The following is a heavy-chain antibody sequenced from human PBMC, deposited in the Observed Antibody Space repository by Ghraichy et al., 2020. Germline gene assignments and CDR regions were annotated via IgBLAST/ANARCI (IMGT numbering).Heavy chain of an antibody. CDR2: INWNGGST. V-gene: IGHV3-20*04. CDR1: GFIFDDYG. CDR3: ATVSGSGRYCSSTRCYVAEY. D-gene: IGHD2-2*01. Sequence: GGSLRLSCAASGFIFDDYGMSWVRQAPGKGLEWVSGINWNGGSTGYADSVKGRFTISRDNAKNSLYLQMNSLRAEDTALYYCATVSGSGRYCSSTRCYVAEYWGQGTLVTVSS. J-gene: IGHJ4*02.